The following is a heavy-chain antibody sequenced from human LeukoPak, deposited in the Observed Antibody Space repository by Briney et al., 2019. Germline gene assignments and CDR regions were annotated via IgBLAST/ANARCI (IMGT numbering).Heavy chain of an antibody. CDR1: GGSFSGYY. Sequence: SETLSLTCAVYGGSFSGYYWGWIRQPPGKGLEWIGSIYYSGSTYYNPSLKSRVTISVDTSKNQFSLKLSSVTAADTAVYYCASLYYDILTGYRPWGQGTLVTVSS. J-gene: IGHJ5*02. CDR3: ASLYYDILTGYRP. V-gene: IGHV4-39*01. CDR2: IYYSGST. D-gene: IGHD3-9*01.